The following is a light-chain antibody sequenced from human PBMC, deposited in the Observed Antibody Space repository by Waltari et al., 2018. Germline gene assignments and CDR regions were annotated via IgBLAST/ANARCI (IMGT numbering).Light chain of an antibody. V-gene: IGLV3-27*01. CDR3: YSAADNNQL. Sequence: SYELTQPSSVSVSPGQTATITCPGDVLQKPYVRGFQQKPGQAPGLVIYKDIERPSGIPERFSGSSSGSTVTLTISGAQLEDEADYYCYSAADNNQLFGGGTKLTVL. CDR1: VLQKPY. CDR2: KDI. J-gene: IGLJ2*01.